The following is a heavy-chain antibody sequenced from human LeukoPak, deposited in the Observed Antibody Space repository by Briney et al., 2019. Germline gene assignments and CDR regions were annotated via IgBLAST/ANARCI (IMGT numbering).Heavy chain of an antibody. D-gene: IGHD5-18*01. Sequence: GGSLRLSCAASGFTFSNYGMHWVRQAPGKGLEWVAVISYDGSNKYYADSVKGRFTISRDNSKNTLYLQMNSLRAEDTAVYYCAKVLLSYSYGYCFDYWGQGTLVTVSS. CDR1: GFTFSNYG. CDR2: ISYDGSNK. J-gene: IGHJ4*02. V-gene: IGHV3-30*18. CDR3: AKVLLSYSYGYCFDY.